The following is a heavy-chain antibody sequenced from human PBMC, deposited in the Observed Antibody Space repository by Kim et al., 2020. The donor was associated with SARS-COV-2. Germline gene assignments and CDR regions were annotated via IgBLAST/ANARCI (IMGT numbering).Heavy chain of an antibody. CDR2: ISGSGGST. D-gene: IGHD2-15*01. V-gene: IGHV3-23*01. CDR3: AKERLRYCSGGSCYYYYYGMDV. Sequence: GRSLRLSCAASGFTFSSYAMSWVRQAPGKGLEWVSAISGSGGSTYYADSVKGRFTISRDNSKNTLYLQMNSLRAEDTAVYYCAKERLRYCSGGSCYYYYYGMDVWGQGTTVTVSS. J-gene: IGHJ6*02. CDR1: GFTFSSYA.